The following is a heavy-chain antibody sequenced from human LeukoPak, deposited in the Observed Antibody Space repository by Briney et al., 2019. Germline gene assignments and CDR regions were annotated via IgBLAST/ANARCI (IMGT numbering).Heavy chain of an antibody. CDR1: GHSISSGYY. Sequence: PETLSLTCTVSGHSISSGYYWGWIRQPPGKGLEWIGSMYHSGSTFHNPSLKSRVTISVDTSKNQVSLQLSSVTAADTAVYYCARSDSSSWLFDYWGQGTLVTVSS. CDR2: MYHSGST. V-gene: IGHV4-38-2*02. J-gene: IGHJ4*02. CDR3: ARSDSSSWLFDY. D-gene: IGHD6-13*01.